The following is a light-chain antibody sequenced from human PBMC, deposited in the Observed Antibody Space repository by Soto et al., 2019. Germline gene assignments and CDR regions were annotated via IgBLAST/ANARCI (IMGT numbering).Light chain of an antibody. J-gene: IGKJ1*01. V-gene: IGKV3-15*01. CDR1: QSVRSN. CDR2: GAS. Sequence: EIVLTQSPGTLSLSPGERATLSCMASQSVRSNLAWYQQKPGQAPRLLIYGASTRATGIPARFSGSGSETEFTLTISSLQSEDFAVYYCQQYNNWPPWTFGQGTKVDIK. CDR3: QQYNNWPPWT.